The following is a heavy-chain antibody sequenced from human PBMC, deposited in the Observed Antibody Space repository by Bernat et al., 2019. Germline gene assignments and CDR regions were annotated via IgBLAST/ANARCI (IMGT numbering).Heavy chain of an antibody. CDR3: ATTPFSCSSTSCTDY. CDR1: GYTFTSYG. Sequence: QVQLVQSGAEVKKPGASVKVSCKASGYTFTSYGISWVRQAPGQGLEWMGWISAYNDNTNYAQKLQGRVTMTTDTSTSTAYMELRSLRSDDTAVYYCATTPFSCSSTSCTDYWGQGTLVTVSS. CDR2: ISAYNDNT. V-gene: IGHV1-18*01. J-gene: IGHJ4*02. D-gene: IGHD2-2*01.